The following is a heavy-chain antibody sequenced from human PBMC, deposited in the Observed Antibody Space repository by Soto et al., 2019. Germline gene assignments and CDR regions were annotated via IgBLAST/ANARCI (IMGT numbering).Heavy chain of an antibody. CDR3: ARVDYYVSSAYEQGAFES. J-gene: IGHJ3*02. CDR1: GGSFSGYY. CDR2: INHSGST. V-gene: IGHV4-34*01. Sequence: SETLSLTCAVYGGSFSGYYWSWIRQPPGEGLGWIGEINHSGSTNYNPSLKSRVTISVDTSKNQFSLKLSSVTAADTAVYYCARVDYYVSSAYEQGAFESCGQGTMVTVSS. D-gene: IGHD3-22*01.